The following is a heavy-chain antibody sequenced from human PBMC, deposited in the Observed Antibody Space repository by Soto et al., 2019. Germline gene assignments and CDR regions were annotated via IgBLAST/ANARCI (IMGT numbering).Heavy chain of an antibody. Sequence: PSETLSLTCTVSGGSISSSSYYWGWIRQPPGKGLEWIGSIYYSGSTYYNPSLKSRVTISVDTSKNQFSLKLSSVTAADTAVYYCARRYGSALDYWGQGTLVTVSS. CDR3: ARRYGSALDY. V-gene: IGHV4-39*01. CDR2: IYYSGST. J-gene: IGHJ4*02. CDR1: GGSISSSSYY. D-gene: IGHD1-26*01.